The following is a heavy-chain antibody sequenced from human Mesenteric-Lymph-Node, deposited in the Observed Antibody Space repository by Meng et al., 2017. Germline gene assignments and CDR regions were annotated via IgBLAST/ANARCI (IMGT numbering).Heavy chain of an antibody. CDR3: ARGGYSGYDWFDY. V-gene: IGHV6-1*01. CDR2: TYYRSKWYN. J-gene: IGHJ4*02. Sequence: PSHVNPPHTPRRTCAYAGKSVSSNSAAWNLIRQSPSRGLEWLGRTYYRSKWYNDYAVSVKSRITINPDTSKNQFSLQLNSVTPEDTAVYYCARGGYSGYDWFDYWGQGTLVTVSS. D-gene: IGHD5-12*01. CDR1: GKSVSSNSAA.